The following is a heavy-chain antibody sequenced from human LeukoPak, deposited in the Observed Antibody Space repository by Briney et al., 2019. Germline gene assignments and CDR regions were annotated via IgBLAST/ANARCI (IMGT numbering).Heavy chain of an antibody. J-gene: IGHJ5*02. V-gene: IGHV4-34*01. Sequence: SGTLSLTCAVYGGSFSGYYWSWIRQPPGKGLEWIGEINHSGSTNYNPSLKSRVTISVDTSKNQFSLKLSSVTAADTAVYYCARGGGRGYRPWGQGTLVTVSS. CDR3: ARGGGRGYRP. CDR1: GGSFSGYY. CDR2: INHSGST. D-gene: IGHD3-10*01.